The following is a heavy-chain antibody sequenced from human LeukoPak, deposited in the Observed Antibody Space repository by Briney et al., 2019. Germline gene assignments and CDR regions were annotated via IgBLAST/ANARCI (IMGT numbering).Heavy chain of an antibody. J-gene: IGHJ4*02. V-gene: IGHV4-38-2*02. CDR2: IYHSGST. Sequence: SETLSLTCTVSGYSISSGYYWGWIRQPPGKGLEWIGSIYHSGSTYYNPSLKSRVTISVDTSKNQFSLKLSSVTAADTAVYYCVSDSGGYFDYWGQGTLVTVSS. CDR3: VSDSGGYFDY. D-gene: IGHD3-22*01. CDR1: GYSISSGYY.